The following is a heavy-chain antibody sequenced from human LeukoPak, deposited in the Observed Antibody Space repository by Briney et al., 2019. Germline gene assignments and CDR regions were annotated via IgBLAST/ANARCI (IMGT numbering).Heavy chain of an antibody. CDR2: IYTSGST. J-gene: IGHJ3*02. Sequence: SETLSLTCTVSGGSISSYYWSWIRQPAGKGLEWIGRIYTSGSTNYNPSLKSRVTISVDTSKNQFSLKLSSVTAADTAVYYCARGAHDYKIEGAFDIWGQGTMVTVSS. CDR1: GGSISSYY. CDR3: ARGAHDYKIEGAFDI. D-gene: IGHD4-11*01. V-gene: IGHV4-4*07.